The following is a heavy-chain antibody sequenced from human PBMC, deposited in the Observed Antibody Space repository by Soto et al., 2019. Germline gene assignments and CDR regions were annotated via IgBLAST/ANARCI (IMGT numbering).Heavy chain of an antibody. CDR3: ASQHGGDYFDY. J-gene: IGHJ4*02. CDR1: GFTFSSYG. D-gene: IGHD3-10*01. Sequence: QVQLVESGGGVVQPGRSLRLSCAASGFTFSSYGMHWVRQAPGKGLEWVAVIWYDGSNKYYADSVKGRFTTSRDNSRTPLYLKMNSLRAEDTALYSCASQHGGDYFDYWAQGTLVTFSP. CDR2: IWYDGSNK. V-gene: IGHV3-33*01.